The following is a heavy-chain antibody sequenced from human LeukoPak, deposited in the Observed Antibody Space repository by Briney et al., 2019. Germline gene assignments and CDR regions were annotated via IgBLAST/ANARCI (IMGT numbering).Heavy chain of an antibody. Sequence: PSETLSLTCTVSGGSISSYYWSWIRQPVGKGLEWIGRIYTSGSTNYNPSLKSRVTMSVDTSKNQFSLKLSSVTAADTAVYYCARWVIAVAGDYFDYWGQGTLVTVSS. J-gene: IGHJ4*02. D-gene: IGHD6-19*01. CDR1: GGSISSYY. CDR2: IYTSGST. V-gene: IGHV4-4*07. CDR3: ARWVIAVAGDYFDY.